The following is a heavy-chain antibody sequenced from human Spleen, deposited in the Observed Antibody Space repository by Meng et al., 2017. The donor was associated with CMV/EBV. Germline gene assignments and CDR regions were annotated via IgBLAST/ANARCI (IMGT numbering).Heavy chain of an antibody. D-gene: IGHD2-15*01. V-gene: IGHV3-30*02. CDR2: IRYDGSSE. CDR3: AKILTPPGEVGPFHI. J-gene: IGHJ3*02. CDR1: GLTFSGYG. Sequence: SGLTFSGYGVHWVRQAPGQGLEWVAFIRYDGSSEYYADSVKGRWAISRDNSKNTLYLQMNSLRPEDTAVYYCAKILTPPGEVGPFHIWGQGTVVTVSS.